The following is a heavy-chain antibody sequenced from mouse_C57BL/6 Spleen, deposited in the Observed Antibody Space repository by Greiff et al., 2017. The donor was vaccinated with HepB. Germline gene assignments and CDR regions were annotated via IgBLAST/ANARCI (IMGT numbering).Heavy chain of an antibody. Sequence: VQLQQSGAELVRPGTSVKVSCKASGYAFTNYLIEWVKQRPGQGLEWIGVINPGSGGTNYNEKFKGKATLTAEKSSSTAYMQLSSLTSEDSAVYFCATSDGYFYYFDYWGQGTTLTVSS. CDR3: ATSDGYFYYFDY. CDR2: INPGSGGT. J-gene: IGHJ2*01. CDR1: GYAFTNYL. D-gene: IGHD2-3*01. V-gene: IGHV1-54*01.